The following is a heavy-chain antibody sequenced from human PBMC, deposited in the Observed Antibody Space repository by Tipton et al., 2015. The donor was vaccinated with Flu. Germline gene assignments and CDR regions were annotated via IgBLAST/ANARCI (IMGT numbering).Heavy chain of an antibody. D-gene: IGHD3-10*01. CDR1: GYSFTKYW. Sequence: VQLVQSGAEVKKPGESLKISCKGSGYSFTKYWIGWVRQMPGKGLEWMGIIYPGDSDARYSPPFQGQVIISVDQSISTAYLQWSSLKASDSAMYYCARSDFYGSASYGRRAPLKDWGQGTLVTVSS. CDR3: ARSDFYGSASYGRRAPLKD. V-gene: IGHV5-51*01. CDR2: IYPGDSDA. J-gene: IGHJ4*02.